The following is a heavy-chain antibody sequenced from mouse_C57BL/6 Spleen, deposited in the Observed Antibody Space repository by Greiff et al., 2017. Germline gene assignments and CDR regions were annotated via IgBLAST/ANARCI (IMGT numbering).Heavy chain of an antibody. D-gene: IGHD2-5*01. CDR2: IYPGSGNT. CDR3: ARSPYYSNYYFDD. Sequence: QVQLQQSGPELVKPGASVKISCKASGYSFTSYYIHWVKQRPGQGLEWIGWIYPGSGNTKYNEKFKGKATLTADTSSSTAYMQLSSLTSEDSAVYYCARSPYYSNYYFDDWGQGTTLTVSS. V-gene: IGHV1-66*01. CDR1: GYSFTSYY. J-gene: IGHJ2*01.